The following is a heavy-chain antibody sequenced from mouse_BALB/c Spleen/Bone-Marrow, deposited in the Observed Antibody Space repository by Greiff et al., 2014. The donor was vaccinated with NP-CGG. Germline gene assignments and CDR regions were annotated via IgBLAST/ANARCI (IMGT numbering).Heavy chain of an antibody. CDR2: VNPNNGGT. J-gene: IGHJ4*01. CDR3: HYYGYGGAMDY. D-gene: IGHD1-2*01. V-gene: IGHV1-26*01. Sequence: DVKLVESGPDLVKPGASVKISCKASGYSFTGYYMHWVKQSLGKSLEWIGRVNPNNGGTSFNQKFKGKAIFTVDKSSGAAYMELRSLTSEDSAVYYCHYYGYGGAMDYWGQGTSVTVSA. CDR1: GYSFTGYY.